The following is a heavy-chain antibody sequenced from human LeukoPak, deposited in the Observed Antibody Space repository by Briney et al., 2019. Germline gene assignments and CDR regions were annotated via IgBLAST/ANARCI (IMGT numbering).Heavy chain of an antibody. CDR3: ARDSGWQLAQSGTYYYYGMDV. Sequence: PSQTLSLTCTVSGGSISSGSYYWSWIRQPAGKGLEWIGRIYTSGSTNYNPSLKSRVTISVDTSKNQFSLKLSSATAADTAVYCCARDSGWQLAQSGTYYYYGMDVWGQGTTVTVSS. J-gene: IGHJ6*02. CDR1: GGSISSGSYY. V-gene: IGHV4-61*02. D-gene: IGHD6-6*01. CDR2: IYTSGST.